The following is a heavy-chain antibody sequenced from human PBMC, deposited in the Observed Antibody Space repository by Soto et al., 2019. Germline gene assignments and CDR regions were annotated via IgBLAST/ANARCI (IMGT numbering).Heavy chain of an antibody. V-gene: IGHV3-30*18. CDR1: GFSFSSYA. CDR3: AKRERLRYGMDV. CDR2: ISYDGKIK. D-gene: IGHD3-9*01. Sequence: GGSLRLSCAASGFSFSSYAMYWVRQAPGKGLEWVAVISYDGKIKSLVDSVKGRFTISRDNSKNTLYLQMNSLRAEDTAVYYCAKRERLRYGMDVWGQGTTVTVSS. J-gene: IGHJ6*02.